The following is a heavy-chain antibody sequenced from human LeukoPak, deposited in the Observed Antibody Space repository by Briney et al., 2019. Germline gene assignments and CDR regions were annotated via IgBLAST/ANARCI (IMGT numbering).Heavy chain of an antibody. V-gene: IGHV4-39*01. J-gene: IGHJ4*02. D-gene: IGHD3-22*01. CDR3: AAYYYDSSGYL. Sequence: SETLSLTCTVSGGSISSSNYYWGWIRQPPGKGREWIGSIYYSGSTYDNPSLKSRVTISVDTSKKQFSLKLSSVTAADTAVYYCAAYYYDSSGYLWGQGTLVTVSS. CDR1: GGSISSSNYY. CDR2: IYYSGST.